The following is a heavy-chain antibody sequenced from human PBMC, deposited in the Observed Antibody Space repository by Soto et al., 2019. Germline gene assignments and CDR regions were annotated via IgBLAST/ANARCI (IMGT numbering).Heavy chain of an antibody. CDR1: GCNFVDYA. Sequence: PCRSQRLSWAPSGCNFVDYAITWVLQAQEKGLEWVSGVSVSGTGAYYTDSVKGRFTISRDNSENTLYLQMNSLRAEYTAVYYCLKQPSGWSISGRYFDYCGQGPPITASS. J-gene: IGHJ4*02. V-gene: IGHV3-23*01. CDR2: VSVSGTGA. CDR3: LKQPSGWSISGRYFDY. D-gene: IGHD6-19*01.